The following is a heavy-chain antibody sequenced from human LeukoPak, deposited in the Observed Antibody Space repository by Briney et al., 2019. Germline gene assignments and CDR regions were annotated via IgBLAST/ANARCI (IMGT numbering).Heavy chain of an antibody. V-gene: IGHV1-69*06. Sequence: SLKVSCKAFGGTFNKYPTSWVRQAPGQGFEWLGGIIPIFAKINYAEKFQGRVTIIADTSTNTTYMELTGLRFEDTAIYYCARAGSSKTFDYWGQGTLITVSS. CDR1: GGTFNKYP. CDR3: ARAGSSKTFDY. D-gene: IGHD6-13*01. J-gene: IGHJ4*02. CDR2: IIPIFAKI.